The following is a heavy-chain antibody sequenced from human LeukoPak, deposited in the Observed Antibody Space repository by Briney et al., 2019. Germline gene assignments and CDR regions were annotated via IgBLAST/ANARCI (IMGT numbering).Heavy chain of an antibody. J-gene: IGHJ1*01. CDR1: GFTFSSYA. CDR2: ISYDGSNE. V-gene: IGHV3-30-3*01. Sequence: GGSLRLSCATSGFTFSSYAMHWVRQAPGKGLEWVAVISYDGSNEYYADSVKGRFTISRDNSKNTLYLQTNSLRAEDTAVYYCAKDRTGPAEHWSQGTLVTVSS. CDR3: AKDRTGPAEH.